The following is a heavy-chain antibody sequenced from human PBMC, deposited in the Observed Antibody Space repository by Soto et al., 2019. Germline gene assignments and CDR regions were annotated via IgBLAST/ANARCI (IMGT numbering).Heavy chain of an antibody. CDR2: INTFKYAT. CDR1: GYTFTNFY. V-gene: IGHV1-18*01. CDR3: ARDRATVELRGVIPGYYYMDG. J-gene: IGHJ6*03. Sequence: QVQLVQSGNEVKKPGASVKVSCKASGYTFTNFYITWVRQAPGQGLEGLGWINTFKYATNYAQKLQGRGALTRDTTTTTPFMEVRSLKSDDTAVYFCARDRATVELRGVIPGYYYMDGWGKGTRVTVSS. D-gene: IGHD3-10*01.